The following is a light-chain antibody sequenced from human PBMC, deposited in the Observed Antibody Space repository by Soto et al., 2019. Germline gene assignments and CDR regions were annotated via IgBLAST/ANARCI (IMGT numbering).Light chain of an antibody. J-gene: IGKJ1*01. CDR3: LQVYSFPRT. Sequence: DIQMTQSPSSLSASEGDEVTITCRASQTIMTYLNWFQQKPGKAPQYLIQAASILQSGVPSRFSGSGSGTEFILTINNLQPEDFASYFCLQVYSFPRTFGLGTKVDIK. CDR1: QTIMTY. V-gene: IGKV1-39*01. CDR2: AAS.